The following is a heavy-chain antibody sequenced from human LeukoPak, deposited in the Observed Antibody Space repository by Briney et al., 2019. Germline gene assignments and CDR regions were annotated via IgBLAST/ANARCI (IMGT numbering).Heavy chain of an antibody. V-gene: IGHV4-38-2*02. J-gene: IGHJ4*02. CDR3: ARVVASTSIDS. CDR1: GYSINSGYF. D-gene: IGHD2-15*01. Sequence: PSETLSLTCTVSGYSINSGYFWGWVRQPPGKSPEWIGSIFHTGDVYYNPSLRSRVTISVDTSRNQVSLKVTSVTAADTALYYCARVVASTSIDSWGQGILVTVSS. CDR2: IFHTGDV.